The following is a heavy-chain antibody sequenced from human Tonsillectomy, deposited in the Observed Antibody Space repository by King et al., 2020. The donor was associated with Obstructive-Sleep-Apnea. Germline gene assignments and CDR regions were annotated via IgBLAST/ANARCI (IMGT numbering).Heavy chain of an antibody. D-gene: IGHD3-9*01. CDR2: ISGNSGSI. CDR3: VKGKSDWSPGH. V-gene: IGHV3-9*01. Sequence: DVQLVESGGGLVQPGGSLRLSCAASGFKFEDYVMQWVRQVPGKGLEWVSTISGNSGSIGYADSVKGRFTISSDNAENSLYLQMSSLRPEDTALYYCVKGKSDWSPGHWGQGTLVTVSS. J-gene: IGHJ1*01. CDR1: GFKFEDYV.